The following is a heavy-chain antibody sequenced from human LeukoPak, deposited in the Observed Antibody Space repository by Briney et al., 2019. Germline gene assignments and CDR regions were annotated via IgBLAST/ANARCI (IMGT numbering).Heavy chain of an antibody. CDR3: ARGFWSGPYYYYMDV. CDR1: GFTFSDYW. CDR2: INHSGST. V-gene: IGHV4-34*01. J-gene: IGHJ6*03. Sequence: GSLRLSCAGSGFTFSDYWMHWVRQPPGKGLKWIGEINHSGSTNYNPSLKSRVTISVDTSKNQFSLKLSSVTAADTAVYYCARGFWSGPYYYYMDVWGKGTTVTVSS. D-gene: IGHD3-3*01.